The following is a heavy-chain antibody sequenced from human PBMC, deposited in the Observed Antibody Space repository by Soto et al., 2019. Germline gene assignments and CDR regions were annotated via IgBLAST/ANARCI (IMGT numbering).Heavy chain of an antibody. CDR2: SYHSGST. CDR1: GGSVSSSNW. CDR3: ARVSGSYYYGMDV. D-gene: IGHD1-26*01. Sequence: QVQLQESGPGLVKPSGTLSLTCAVSGGSVSSSNWWSWVLEPPGKWLEWIGESYHSGSTNYQPSLKSRVTISVDKSKNQFSLKLSSVTAAYTAVYYCARVSGSYYYGMDVWGQGTTVTVS. J-gene: IGHJ6*02. V-gene: IGHV4-4*02.